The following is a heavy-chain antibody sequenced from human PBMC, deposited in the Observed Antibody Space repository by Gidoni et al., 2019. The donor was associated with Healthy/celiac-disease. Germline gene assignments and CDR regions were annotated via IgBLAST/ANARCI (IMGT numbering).Heavy chain of an antibody. J-gene: IGHJ4*02. CDR2: ISYDGSNK. CDR3: AKGNRIYDFWSGYLCY. V-gene: IGHV3-30*18. Sequence: QVQLVVSGGGLVQPGRSPRLSCAAPGSPFSSYGMHWVRQDPGKGLAWVAVISYDGSNKYYADSVKGRFTISRDNSKNTLYLQMNSLRAEDTAVYYCAKGNRIYDFWSGYLCYWGQGTLVTVSS. CDR1: GSPFSSYG. D-gene: IGHD3-3*01.